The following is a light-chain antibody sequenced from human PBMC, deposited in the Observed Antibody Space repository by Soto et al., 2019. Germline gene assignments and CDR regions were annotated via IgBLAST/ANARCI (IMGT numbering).Light chain of an antibody. CDR1: QSVSSY. CDR3: QHYNERPLT. CDR2: VAS. J-gene: IGKJ4*01. Sequence: EIVLPQSPATLSLSPGERATLSCRASQSVSSYLAWYQQKPGQAPRLLIYVASIRATGTPDRFSGSGSGTDFTLTISSLEPEDFAVYYCQHYNERPLTFGGGTKVDI. V-gene: IGKV3-11*01.